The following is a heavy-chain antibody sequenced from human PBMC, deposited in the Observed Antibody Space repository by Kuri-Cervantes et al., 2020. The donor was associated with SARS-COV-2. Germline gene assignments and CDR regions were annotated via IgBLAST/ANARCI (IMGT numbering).Heavy chain of an antibody. CDR2: INHSGST. J-gene: IGHJ4*02. CDR3: ARGPHCSSTSCNRDY. V-gene: IGHV4-34*01. CDR1: GGSFSGYY. D-gene: IGHD2-2*01. Sequence: SETLSLTCAVYGGSFSGYYWSWIRQPPGKGLEWIGEINHSGSTNYNPSLKSRVTISVDTSKNQFSLKLSSVTAADTAVYYCARGPHCSSTSCNRDYWGQETLVTVSS.